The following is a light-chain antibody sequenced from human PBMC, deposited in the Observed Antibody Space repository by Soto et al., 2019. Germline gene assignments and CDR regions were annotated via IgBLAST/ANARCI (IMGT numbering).Light chain of an antibody. J-gene: IGKJ1*01. V-gene: IGKV3-20*01. Sequence: EIVLTQSPGTPSLSPGEGATLSCRASQSVSTNFFAWYQQKPGQAPRLLIYGASSRATGIPDRFSGSGSGTDFTLTISRLEPEDFAVYYCQLYGSTSWTFGQGTKV. CDR1: QSVSTNF. CDR2: GAS. CDR3: QLYGSTSWT.